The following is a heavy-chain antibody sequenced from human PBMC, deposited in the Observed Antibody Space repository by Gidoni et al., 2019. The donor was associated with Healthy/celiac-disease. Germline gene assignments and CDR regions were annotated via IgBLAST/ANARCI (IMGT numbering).Heavy chain of an antibody. CDR1: GFTFRSYS. V-gene: IGHV3-48*01. D-gene: IGHD6-13*01. CDR3: ARDQDSSFDY. Sequence: VQLVESGGGLVQPGGSLRLSCAASGFTFRSYSMNWVRQAPGKGLEWVSYISSSSSTIYYADSVKGRFTISRDNAKNSLYLQMNSLRAEDTAVYYCARDQDSSFDYWGQGTLVTVSS. CDR2: ISSSSSTI. J-gene: IGHJ4*02.